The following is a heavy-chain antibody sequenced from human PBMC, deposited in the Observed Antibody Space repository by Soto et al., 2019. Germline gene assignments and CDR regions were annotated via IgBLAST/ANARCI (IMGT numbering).Heavy chain of an antibody. Sequence: QVQLVESGGGLVKPGGSLRLSCAASGFTFSDYYMSWIRQAPGKGLEWLSYISSGSTYTNHADSVKGRFTISRDNANKALYLQRNSLRAEDPAVYYCARDREFYYDTGGRSRFDYWGQGILVTVSS. CDR3: ARDREFYYDTGGRSRFDY. CDR1: GFTFSDYY. CDR2: ISSGSTYT. V-gene: IGHV3-11*06. D-gene: IGHD3-22*01. J-gene: IGHJ4*02.